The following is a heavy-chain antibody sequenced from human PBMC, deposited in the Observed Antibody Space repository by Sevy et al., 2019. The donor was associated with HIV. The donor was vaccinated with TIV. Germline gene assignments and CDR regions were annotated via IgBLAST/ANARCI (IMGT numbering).Heavy chain of an antibody. CDR1: GGSISSSSYY. D-gene: IGHD1-1*01. V-gene: IGHV4-39*01. J-gene: IGHJ4*02. CDR3: ARLSLWRGVTTGSYYFDY. Sequence: SETLSLTCTVSGGSISSSSYYWGWIRQPPGKGFEWIAIIYYSGSTYYNPSLKSRVSIFIDTSKNQFSLKLSPVTAADTALYYCARLSLWRGVTTGSYYFDYWGQGTLVTVSS. CDR2: IYYSGST.